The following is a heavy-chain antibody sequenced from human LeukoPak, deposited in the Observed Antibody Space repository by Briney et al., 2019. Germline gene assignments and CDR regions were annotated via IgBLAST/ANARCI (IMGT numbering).Heavy chain of an antibody. D-gene: IGHD3-3*01. Sequence: GGSLRLSCAASGFTFSSYRMHWVRQAPGKGLVWVSRINSDGSSTSYADSVKGRFTISRDNAKNTLYLQMNSLRAEDTAVYYCARDYYDFWSGYYNYYYYYMDVWGKGTTVTVSS. V-gene: IGHV3-74*01. CDR1: GFTFSSYR. J-gene: IGHJ6*03. CDR2: INSDGSST. CDR3: ARDYYDFWSGYYNYYYYYMDV.